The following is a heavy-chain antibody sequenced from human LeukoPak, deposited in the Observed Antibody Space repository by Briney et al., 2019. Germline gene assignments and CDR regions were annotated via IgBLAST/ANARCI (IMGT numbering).Heavy chain of an antibody. Sequence: ASVTVSCKASGYTFTSYYMHWVRQAPGQGLEWMGIINPSGGSTSYAQKFQGRVTMTRDTSTSTVYMELSSLRSEDTAVYYCARSLHYCSGGSCYSSDYWGQGTLVTVSS. CDR1: GYTFTSYY. V-gene: IGHV1-46*01. CDR3: ARSLHYCSGGSCYSSDY. CDR2: INPSGGST. J-gene: IGHJ4*02. D-gene: IGHD2-15*01.